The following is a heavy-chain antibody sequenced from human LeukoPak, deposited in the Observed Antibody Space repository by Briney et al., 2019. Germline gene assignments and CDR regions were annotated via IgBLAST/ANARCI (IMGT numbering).Heavy chain of an antibody. CDR1: GFSFSTYS. J-gene: IGHJ4*02. CDR2: ISSSSSYI. Sequence: GGSLRLSCAASGFSFSTYSMNWVRQAPGEGLEWCSSISSSSSYIYYADSVEGRFTISRDNAKNSLYLQMNSLRAEDTAVYYCARERYSTPHYWGQGTLVTVSS. V-gene: IGHV3-21*01. D-gene: IGHD4-4*01. CDR3: ARERYSTPHY.